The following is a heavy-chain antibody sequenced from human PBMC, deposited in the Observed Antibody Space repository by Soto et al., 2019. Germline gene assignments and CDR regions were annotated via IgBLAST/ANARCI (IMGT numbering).Heavy chain of an antibody. CDR3: AGGSWYTGLDY. V-gene: IGHV4-39*01. D-gene: IGHD6-13*01. CDR2: IYYSGST. J-gene: IGHJ4*02. Sequence: SETLSLTCTVSGGSISSSSYHWGWIRQPPGKGLEWIGSIYYSGSTYYNPSLKSRVTISVDTSKNQFSLKLSSVTAADTAVYYCAGGSWYTGLDYWGQGTLVTVSS. CDR1: GGSISSSSYH.